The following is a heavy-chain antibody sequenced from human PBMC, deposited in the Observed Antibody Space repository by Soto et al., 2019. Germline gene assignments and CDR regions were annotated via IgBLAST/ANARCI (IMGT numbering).Heavy chain of an antibody. D-gene: IGHD6-19*01. CDR1: GFTVSTNY. V-gene: IGHV3-66*01. Sequence: EVQLVESGGGLVQPGGSLRLSCSASGFTVSTNYMTWVRQAPGKGLEWGSTIYSGGSTYYADSVKGRFTISRDNSANTVSFQMNSRRDEDTAVYYCAPAPTDTQWAEYFQPWGQGTLVTVSS. CDR3: APAPTDTQWAEYFQP. J-gene: IGHJ1*01. CDR2: IYSGGST.